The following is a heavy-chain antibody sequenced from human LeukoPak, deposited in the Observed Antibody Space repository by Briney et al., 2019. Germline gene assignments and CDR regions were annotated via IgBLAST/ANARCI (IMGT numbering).Heavy chain of an antibody. Sequence: PSETLSLTCTVSGGSISSYYWSWIRQPPGKGLEWIGYIYYGGSTNYNPSIKSRVTISVDTSTNQFSLKLNSVTAADTAVYYCARLSYYSSGNYQRPITWVDYWGQGTLVTVSS. CDR1: GGSISSYY. CDR3: ARLSYYSSGNYQRPITWVDY. D-gene: IGHD3-10*01. V-gene: IGHV4-59*08. J-gene: IGHJ4*02. CDR2: IYYGGST.